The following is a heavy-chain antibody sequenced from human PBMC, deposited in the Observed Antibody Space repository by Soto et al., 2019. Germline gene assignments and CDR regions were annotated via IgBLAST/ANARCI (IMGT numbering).Heavy chain of an antibody. CDR1: GFTVSSNY. Sequence: EVQLVESGGGLVQPGGSLRLSCAASGFTVSSNYMSWVRQAQGKGLGWVSVIFTGGSTYYADSVKGRFTISRHSSMNTVYLQMDSLRAEATAVYYCARDRQSSGWLDAFDIWGQGTMVTVSS. V-gene: IGHV3-53*04. CDR3: ARDRQSSGWLDAFDI. J-gene: IGHJ3*02. CDR2: IFTGGST. D-gene: IGHD6-19*01.